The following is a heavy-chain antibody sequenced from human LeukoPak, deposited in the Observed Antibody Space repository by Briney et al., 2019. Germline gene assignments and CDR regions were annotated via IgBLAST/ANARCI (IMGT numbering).Heavy chain of an antibody. CDR1: GYTFTGYY. D-gene: IGHD1-1*01. CDR2: INPNSGGT. CDR3: ARGSYNWNDGGYYFDY. V-gene: IGHV1-2*02. Sequence: GASVKVSCKASGYTFTGYYMHWVRQAPGQGLEWMGWINPNSGGTNYAQKFQGRVTMTRDTPISTAYMELSRLRSDDTAVYYCARGSYNWNDGGYYFDYWGQGTLVTVSS. J-gene: IGHJ4*02.